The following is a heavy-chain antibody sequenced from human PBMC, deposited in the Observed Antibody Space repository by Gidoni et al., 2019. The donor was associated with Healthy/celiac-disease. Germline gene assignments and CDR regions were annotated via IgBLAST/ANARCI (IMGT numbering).Heavy chain of an antibody. CDR1: GFTFSSSW. CDR2: IKQDGSEK. J-gene: IGHJ4*02. V-gene: IGHV3-7*01. Sequence: VQLVESGGGLVQPGGSLSLSCAASGFTFSSSWMSWVRQAPGKGLAWVANIKQDGSEKYYVDSVKGRFTISRDNAKNSLYLQMNSLRAEDTAVYYCARDLLAYWGQGTLVTVSS. CDR3: ARDLLAY.